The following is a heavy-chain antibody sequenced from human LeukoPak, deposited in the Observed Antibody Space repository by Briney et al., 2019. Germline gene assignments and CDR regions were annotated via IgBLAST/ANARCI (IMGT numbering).Heavy chain of an antibody. CDR1: GYSFTSGHY. V-gene: IGHV4-38-2*01. Sequence: SETLSLTCSVSGYSFTSGHYWGWIRQPPGNGLECIANIYHTGSAHYNPSLKSRVTISVDTSKNQFSLKLSSVTAADTAVYYCARSPPTYTAMATFEYWGQGTLVTVSS. J-gene: IGHJ4*02. D-gene: IGHD5-18*01. CDR3: ARSPPTYTAMATFEY. CDR2: IYHTGSA.